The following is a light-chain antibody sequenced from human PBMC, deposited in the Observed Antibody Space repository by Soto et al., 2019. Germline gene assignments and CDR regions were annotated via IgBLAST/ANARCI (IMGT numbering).Light chain of an antibody. CDR1: QGISNY. CDR2: GAT. J-gene: IGKJ5*01. CDR3: QQLKSYVT. V-gene: IGKV1-9*01. Sequence: DIQMTQSPSTLSGSVGDRVTITCRASQGISNYLAWYQQKPGKTPRLLIYGATTLQSGVPSRFSGSGSGTDFALTISSLQPEDFATYYCQQLKSYVTFWQGTRLEIK.